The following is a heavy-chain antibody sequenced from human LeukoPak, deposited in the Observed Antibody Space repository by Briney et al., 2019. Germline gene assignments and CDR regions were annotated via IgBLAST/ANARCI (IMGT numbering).Heavy chain of an antibody. CDR3: ARDPWRYSYGRSYYFDY. J-gene: IGHJ4*02. CDR2: FSSSSSTI. CDR1: GFSFSSYS. Sequence: PGGSLRLSCAASGFSFSSYSMNWVRQAPGKGLECVSYFSSSSSTIYYADSVKGRFTISRDNAKNSLYLQMNSLRAEDTAVYYCARDPWRYSYGRSYYFDYWGQGTLVTVSS. D-gene: IGHD5-18*01. V-gene: IGHV3-48*01.